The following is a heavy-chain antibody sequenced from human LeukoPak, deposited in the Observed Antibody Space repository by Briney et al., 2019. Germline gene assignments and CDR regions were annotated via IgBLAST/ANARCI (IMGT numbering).Heavy chain of an antibody. CDR1: GFTFSSYW. CDR3: ARDRGYYDAYGMDV. J-gene: IGHJ6*02. V-gene: IGHV3-7*01. D-gene: IGHD3-22*01. Sequence: GGSLRLSCAASGFTFSSYWMSWVRQAPGKGLEWVANIKQDGSEKCYVDSVKGRFTISRDNAKNSLYLQMNSLRAEDTAVYYCARDRGYYDAYGMDVWGQGTTVTVSS. CDR2: IKQDGSEK.